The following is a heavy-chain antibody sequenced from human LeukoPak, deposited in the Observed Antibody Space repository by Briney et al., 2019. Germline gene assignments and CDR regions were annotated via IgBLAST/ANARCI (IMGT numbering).Heavy chain of an antibody. D-gene: IGHD2-21*01. Sequence: GSLRLSCAASGFTFSSYWMSWVRQPPGKGLEWIASIYYSGTTYYNTSLKSRVTISVDTSKNRFSLKLRSVTAADTAVYFCARKSLRIGSNNWFDPWGQGTLVTVSS. CDR1: GFTFSSYW. CDR3: ARKSLRIGSNNWFDP. V-gene: IGHV4-39*01. J-gene: IGHJ5*02. CDR2: IYYSGTT.